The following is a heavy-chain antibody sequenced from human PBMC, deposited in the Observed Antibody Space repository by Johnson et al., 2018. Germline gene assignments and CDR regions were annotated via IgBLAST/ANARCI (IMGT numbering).Heavy chain of an antibody. CDR3: TRGVVVQRNWFDP. V-gene: IGHV3-49*03. CDR2: IRSKAYGGTT. Sequence: VQLVESGGGLVQPGRSLRLSCTASGFTFGDYAMSWFRQAPGKGLAWVGFIRSKAYGGTTEYAASVKGRFTISRDDSKSIAYLQMNSLKTEDTAVYYCTRGVVVQRNWFDPWGQGTLVTVSS. CDR1: GFTFGDYA. J-gene: IGHJ5*02. D-gene: IGHD2-21*01.